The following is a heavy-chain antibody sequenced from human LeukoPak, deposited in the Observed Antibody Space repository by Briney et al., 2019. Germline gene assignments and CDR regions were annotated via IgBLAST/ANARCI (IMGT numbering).Heavy chain of an antibody. CDR1: GFTFSSYS. CDR2: ISSSSSYI. CDR3: ARDEYCTNGVCSPGFDP. V-gene: IGHV3-21*01. D-gene: IGHD2-8*01. Sequence: GGSLRLSCAASGFTFSSYSVNWVRQAPGKGLEWVSSISSSSSYIYYADSVKGRFTISRDNAKNSLYLQMNSLRAEDTAVYYCARDEYCTNGVCSPGFDPWGQGTLVTVSS. J-gene: IGHJ5*02.